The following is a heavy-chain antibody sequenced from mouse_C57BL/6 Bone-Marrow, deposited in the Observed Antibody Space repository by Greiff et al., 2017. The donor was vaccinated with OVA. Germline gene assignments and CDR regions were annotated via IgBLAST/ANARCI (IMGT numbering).Heavy chain of an antibody. J-gene: IGHJ3*01. CDR3: AIYYDYGFAY. CDR2: IHPNSGST. CDR1: GYTFTSYW. D-gene: IGHD2-4*01. Sequence: QVQLQQSGAELVKPGASVKLSCKASGYTFTSYWMHWVKQRPGQGLEWIGMIHPNSGSTNYNEKFKSKATLTVDKSSSTAYMQLSSLTSEDSAVYYCAIYYDYGFAYWGQWTLVTVSA. V-gene: IGHV1-64*01.